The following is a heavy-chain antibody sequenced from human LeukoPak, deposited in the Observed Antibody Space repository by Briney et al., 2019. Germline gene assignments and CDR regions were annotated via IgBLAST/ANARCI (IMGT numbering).Heavy chain of an antibody. CDR1: GFTFSDYT. V-gene: IGHV3-30*09. J-gene: IGHJ4*02. D-gene: IGHD6-13*01. CDR2: LPPDGSYQ. CDR3: ARGLHDRSWYGAH. Sequence: GGSLRLSCAASGFTFSDYTMQWVRQAPGKGLEWVALLPPDGSYQYYADSLKGRFAISRDNFKNALYLQMNSLRLEDTAVYYCARGLHDRSWYGAHWGQGTLLSVSS.